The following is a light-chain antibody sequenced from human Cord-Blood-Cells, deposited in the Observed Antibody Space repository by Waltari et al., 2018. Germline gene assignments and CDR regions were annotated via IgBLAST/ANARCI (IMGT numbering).Light chain of an antibody. CDR2: EAS. CDR1: QSVSSY. J-gene: IGKJ1*01. CDR3: QQRSNWPGT. V-gene: IGKV3-11*01. Sequence: EIVLTQSPATLSLSPGERATLSCSASQSVSSYLAWYQQKPGQAPRLLIYEASNRATGIPARFSGSGSGTDFTLTISSLEPEDFAVYYCQQRSNWPGTFGQGTKVEIK.